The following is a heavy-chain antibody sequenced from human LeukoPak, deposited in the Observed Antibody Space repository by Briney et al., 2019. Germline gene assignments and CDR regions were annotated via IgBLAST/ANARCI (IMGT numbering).Heavy chain of an antibody. Sequence: ASVKVSCKASGGTFSSYAISWVRQAPGQGLEWMGWINAGNGNTKYSQKFQGRVTITRDTSASTAYMELSSLRSEDTAVYYCAVHCSSTSCYPTDVGYWGQGTLVTVSS. D-gene: IGHD2-2*01. CDR1: GGTFSSYA. J-gene: IGHJ4*02. CDR2: INAGNGNT. CDR3: AVHCSSTSCYPTDVGY. V-gene: IGHV1-3*01.